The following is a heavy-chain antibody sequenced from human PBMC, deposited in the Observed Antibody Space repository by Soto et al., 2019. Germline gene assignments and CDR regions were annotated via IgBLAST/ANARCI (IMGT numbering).Heavy chain of an antibody. D-gene: IGHD3-9*01. V-gene: IGHV3-7*05. Sequence: GGSLRLSCAASGFTFSTYYMGWIRQAPGKGLEWVANIKQDGSVKNYVDSVKGRFTVSRDNAKNSLYLQMNSLRADDTALYYCGRDLVGRRRYLGQWGHGSQVT. CDR1: GFTFSTYY. CDR3: GRDLVGRRRYLGQ. J-gene: IGHJ4*01. CDR2: IKQDGSVK.